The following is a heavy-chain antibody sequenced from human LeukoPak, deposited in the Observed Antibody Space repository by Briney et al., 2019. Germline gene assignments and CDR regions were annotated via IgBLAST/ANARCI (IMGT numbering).Heavy chain of an antibody. D-gene: IGHD5-24*01. CDR3: ARSGTEDGYNIYFDH. Sequence: GGSLRLSCATSGFTFSTYAMSWVRQAPGKWREWVSLISGSGSGTHYADSVKGRFTISRDNSKNMLYLHMNSLRADDTAVYYCARSGTEDGYNIYFDHWGQGTLVTVSS. V-gene: IGHV3-23*01. CDR2: ISGSGSGT. CDR1: GFTFSTYA. J-gene: IGHJ4*02.